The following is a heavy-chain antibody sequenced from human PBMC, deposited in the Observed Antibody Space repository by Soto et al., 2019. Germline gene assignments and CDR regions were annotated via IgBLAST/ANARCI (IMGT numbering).Heavy chain of an antibody. Sequence: GGSLRLSCGTSGFTFANFGMGWVRQAPGKGLYWVSGISSSGRRTYYADSVKGRFTISRDNSKNTLYLQMDSLRGDDTAVYYCAKVAKSGVVAEYFDSWGQGALVTVSS. CDR2: ISSSGRRT. D-gene: IGHD3-3*01. J-gene: IGHJ4*02. CDR3: AKVAKSGVVAEYFDS. V-gene: IGHV3-23*01. CDR1: GFTFANFG.